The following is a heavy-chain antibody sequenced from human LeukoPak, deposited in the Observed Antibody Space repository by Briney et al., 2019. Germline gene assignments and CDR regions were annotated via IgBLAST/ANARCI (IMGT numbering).Heavy chain of an antibody. CDR2: IRYDGSNK. J-gene: IGHJ5*02. Sequence: GESLRLSCAASGFTFSNYGMHWVRQAPGKGLEWVAFIRYDGSNKSYADSVKGRFTISRDNSKNTLYLKMNSLSAADTAVYYCSRAGKSGGITMIRGVKDRGWFDPWGQGTLVTVSS. CDR3: SRAGKSGGITMIRGVKDRGWFDP. D-gene: IGHD3-10*01. CDR1: GFTFSNYG. V-gene: IGHV3-30*02.